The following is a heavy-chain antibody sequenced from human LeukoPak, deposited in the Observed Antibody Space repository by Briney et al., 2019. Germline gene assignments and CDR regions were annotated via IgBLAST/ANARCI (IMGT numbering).Heavy chain of an antibody. Sequence: SETLSLTCTVSGGSISSHYWSWIRQPPGKGLEWIGYIYYSGSTNYNPSPESRVTISVDTSTNQFSLKLSSVTAADTAVYYCARGYDCSSTSCFGHYFDYWGQGTLVTVSS. D-gene: IGHD2-2*01. V-gene: IGHV4-59*11. CDR2: IYYSGST. CDR3: ARGYDCSSTSCFGHYFDY. J-gene: IGHJ4*02. CDR1: GGSISSHY.